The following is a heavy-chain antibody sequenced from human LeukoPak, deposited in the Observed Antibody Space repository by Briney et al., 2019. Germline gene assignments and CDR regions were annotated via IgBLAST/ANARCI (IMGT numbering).Heavy chain of an antibody. Sequence: ASVKVSCKASGYTFTSYDINWVRQATGQGLEWMGWMNPNSGNTGYAQKFQGRVTMTRNTSISTAYMELSSLRSEDTAVYYCARAGIYCSGGSCYSHDAFDIWGQGTMVTVSS. CDR3: ARAGIYCSGGSCYSHDAFDI. CDR1: GYTFTSYD. CDR2: MNPNSGNT. D-gene: IGHD2-15*01. V-gene: IGHV1-8*01. J-gene: IGHJ3*02.